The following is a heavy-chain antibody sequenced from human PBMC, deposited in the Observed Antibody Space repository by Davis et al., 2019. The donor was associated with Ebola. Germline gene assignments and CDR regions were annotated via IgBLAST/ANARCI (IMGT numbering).Heavy chain of an antibody. CDR2: ISGSGGST. Sequence: PGGSLRLSCAASGFTFSSYSMNWVRQAPGKGLEWVSAISGSGGSTYYADSVKGRFTISRDNSKNTLYLQMNSLRAEDTAVYYCAKAPGYYFDYWGQGTLVTVSS. J-gene: IGHJ4*02. CDR1: GFTFSSYS. CDR3: AKAPGYYFDY. V-gene: IGHV3-23*01. D-gene: IGHD7-27*01.